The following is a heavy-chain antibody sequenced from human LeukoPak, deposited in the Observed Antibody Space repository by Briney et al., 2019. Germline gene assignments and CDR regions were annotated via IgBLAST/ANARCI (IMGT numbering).Heavy chain of an antibody. J-gene: IGHJ6*02. CDR1: GFTFSSYW. CDR3: ARGIAARPNYYYGMDV. Sequence: GGSLRLSCAASGFTFSSYWMSWVRQAPGKGLEWVANIKQDGSEKYYVDSVKGRFTISRDNAKNSLYLQMNSLRAEDTAVYYCARGIAARPNYYYGMDVWGQGTTVTVSS. D-gene: IGHD6-6*01. CDR2: IKQDGSEK. V-gene: IGHV3-7*01.